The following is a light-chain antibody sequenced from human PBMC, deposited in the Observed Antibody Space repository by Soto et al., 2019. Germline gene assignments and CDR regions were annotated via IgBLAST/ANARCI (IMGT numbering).Light chain of an antibody. Sequence: QSVLTQPHSASGTPGQRVTISCSGSSSNIGTSSVHWFQQLPGTAPKLLISTTNQRPSGVPERFSGSKSGTSASLAISGLQSEDEADYYCAAWDDSLNGNVFGTETKVTVL. J-gene: IGLJ1*01. CDR3: AAWDDSLNGNV. V-gene: IGLV1-44*01. CDR1: SSNIGTSS. CDR2: TTN.